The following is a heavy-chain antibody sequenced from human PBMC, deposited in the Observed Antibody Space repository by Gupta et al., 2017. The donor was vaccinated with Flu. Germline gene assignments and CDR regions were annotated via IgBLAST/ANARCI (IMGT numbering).Heavy chain of an antibody. J-gene: IGHJ3*02. Sequence: IHWWRQAPGQGLEWMGILNPSGGVTSYAQKFQGRVTMTRDTSTSTVSLELSSLRSEDTAVYYCTRDGESATTHAFDIWGQGTMVTVSS. V-gene: IGHV1-46*03. CDR3: TRDGESATTHAFDI. D-gene: IGHD3-10*01. CDR2: LNPSGGVT.